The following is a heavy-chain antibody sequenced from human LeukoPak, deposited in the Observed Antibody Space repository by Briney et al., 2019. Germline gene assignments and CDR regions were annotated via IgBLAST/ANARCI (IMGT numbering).Heavy chain of an antibody. CDR3: ARGVVLGQDDAFDI. CDR2: IFYRGSI. CDR1: GGSISNYY. D-gene: IGHD3/OR15-3a*01. J-gene: IGHJ3*02. V-gene: IGHV4-59*12. Sequence: PSETLSPTCTVSGGSISNYYWSWIRQPPGKGLEWIGYIFYRGSIDYSPSLQSRVTISVDTSKNHLSLRLTSVTAADTAVYFRARGVVLGQDDAFDIWGRGTMVTVSS.